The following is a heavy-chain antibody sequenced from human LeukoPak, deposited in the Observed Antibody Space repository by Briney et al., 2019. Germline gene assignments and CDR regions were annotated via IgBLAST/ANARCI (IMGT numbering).Heavy chain of an antibody. CDR2: INPNSGGT. V-gene: IGHV1-2*02. Sequence: ASVKVSCKASGYTFTGYYMHWVRQAPGQGLEWMGWINPNSGGTNYAQKFQGRVTMTRDTSISTAHMELSGLRSDDTAVYYCARAMVRGAYIPLGYWGQGTLVTVSS. J-gene: IGHJ4*02. CDR1: GYTFTGYY. D-gene: IGHD3-10*01. CDR3: ARAMVRGAYIPLGY.